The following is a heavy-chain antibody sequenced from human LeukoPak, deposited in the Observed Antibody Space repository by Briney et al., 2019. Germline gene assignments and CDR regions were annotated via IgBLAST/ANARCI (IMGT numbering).Heavy chain of an antibody. CDR2: IYSGST. CDR1: GGSISSSSYY. J-gene: IGHJ4*02. Sequence: SETLSLTCTVSGGSISSSSYYWGWIRQPPGKGLEWIGSIYSGSTYYNPSLKSRVTISVDTSKNQFSLKLSSVTAADTAVYYCASPGQWELNYWGQGTLVTVSS. D-gene: IGHD1-26*01. V-gene: IGHV4-39*01. CDR3: ASPGQWELNY.